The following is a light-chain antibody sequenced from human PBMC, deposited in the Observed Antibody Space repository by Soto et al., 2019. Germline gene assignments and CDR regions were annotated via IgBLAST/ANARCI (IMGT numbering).Light chain of an antibody. CDR3: QQYNSYPLT. J-gene: IGKJ4*01. Sequence: DIQMTQSPSTLSASVGDRATITCRASQSISSWLAWYQQKPGKAPKLLIYKAFSLESGVTSRISGSGSGTEFTLTISSLQPDDFAAYYCQQYNSYPLTFGGGTKVEIK. CDR1: QSISSW. V-gene: IGKV1-5*03. CDR2: KAF.